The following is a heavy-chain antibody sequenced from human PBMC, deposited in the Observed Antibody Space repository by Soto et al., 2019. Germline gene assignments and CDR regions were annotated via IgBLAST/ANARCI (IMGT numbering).Heavy chain of an antibody. Sequence: PSETLSLTCTVSGGSINSGGYYWSWIRQHPGKGLEWIGYIYYSGRTYYNPSLKSRVTISLDTSKNQFSLKLNSVTAADTAVYYCTSFGVSSMNWFDPWGQGTLVTVSS. D-gene: IGHD3-3*01. CDR2: IYYSGRT. CDR1: GGSINSGGYY. V-gene: IGHV4-31*08. CDR3: TSFGVSSMNWFDP. J-gene: IGHJ5*02.